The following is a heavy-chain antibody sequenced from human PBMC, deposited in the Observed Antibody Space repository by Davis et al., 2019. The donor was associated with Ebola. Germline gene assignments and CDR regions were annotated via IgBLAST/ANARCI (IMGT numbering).Heavy chain of an antibody. CDR1: GFTFSDYE. Sequence: PGGSLRLSCSASGFTFSDYEIHWVRQAPGKGLEYVSDISSNGGSTYYSDSVKGRFTISRDNSKNMVYLQMRSLRGDDTAVYYCATKANYWGQGTLVTVSS. CDR3: ATKANY. V-gene: IGHV3-64D*06. CDR2: ISSNGGST. J-gene: IGHJ4*02.